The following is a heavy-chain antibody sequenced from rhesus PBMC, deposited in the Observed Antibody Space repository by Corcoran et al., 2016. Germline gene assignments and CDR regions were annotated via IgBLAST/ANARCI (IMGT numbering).Heavy chain of an antibody. CDR2: ISYDGSKK. CDR1: GFTFSSYG. CDR3: AREGLWNDVVY. Sequence: EVQLVESGGGLVQPGGSLRLSCAASGFTFSSYGMHWVRQAPGKGLEWVAVISYDGSKKEDADSVKDRFTISRDNSKNMRYLQMNNLKLEDTAVYYCAREGLWNDVVYWGQGVLVTVSS. V-gene: IGHV3-54*02. J-gene: IGHJ4*01. D-gene: IGHD1-14*01.